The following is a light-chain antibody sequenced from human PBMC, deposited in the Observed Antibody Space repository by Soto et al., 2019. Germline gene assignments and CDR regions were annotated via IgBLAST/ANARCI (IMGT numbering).Light chain of an antibody. CDR1: QSVSSS. Sequence: EIVLTQSPATLSLSPGERATLSCRASQSVSSSLAWYQQKPGQTPRLLIYDASNRATGIPARFSGSGSGTDFTLPVSSLEPEDFAVYYCQQRSSWPLTFGGGTKVEI. J-gene: IGKJ4*01. CDR3: QQRSSWPLT. CDR2: DAS. V-gene: IGKV3-11*01.